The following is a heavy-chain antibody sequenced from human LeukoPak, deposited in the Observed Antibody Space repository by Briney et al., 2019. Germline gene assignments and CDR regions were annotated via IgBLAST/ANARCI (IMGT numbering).Heavy chain of an antibody. Sequence: GGSLRLSCAASGFSFSDYGMHWVRQAPGKGLEWVAVIWYDGSNKNYADSVKGRFTVSRDNSKNTLYLQMNSLRAEDTAVYYCARDSSQWLADYWGQGTLVTVSS. D-gene: IGHD6-19*01. CDR3: ARDSSQWLADY. CDR2: IWYDGSNK. J-gene: IGHJ4*02. V-gene: IGHV3-33*01. CDR1: GFSFSDYG.